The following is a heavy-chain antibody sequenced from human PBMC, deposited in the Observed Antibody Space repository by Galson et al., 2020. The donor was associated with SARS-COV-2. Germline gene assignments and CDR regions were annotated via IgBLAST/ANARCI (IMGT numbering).Heavy chain of an antibody. CDR2: ISYDGSNK. CDR3: ARALLPIPAAIDGAGGVDYYYMDV. Sequence: GGSLRLSCAASGFTFSSYAMHWVRQAPGKGLEWVAVISYDGSNKYYADSVKGRFTISRDNSKNTLYLQMNSLRAEDTAVYYCARALLPIPAAIDGAGGVDYYYMDVWGKGTTVTVSS. V-gene: IGHV3-30-3*01. CDR1: GFTFSSYA. D-gene: IGHD2-2*01. J-gene: IGHJ6*03.